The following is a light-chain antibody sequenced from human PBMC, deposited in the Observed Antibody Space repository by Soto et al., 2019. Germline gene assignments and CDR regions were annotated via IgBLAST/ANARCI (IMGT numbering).Light chain of an antibody. CDR2: SNN. V-gene: IGLV1-44*01. Sequence: QRGQTHPASGSWTPGHRVTISCSGSSSNIGSNTVNWYQQLPGTAPKLLIYSNNQRPSGVPDRFSGSKSGTSASLAISGLHSEDEADYYCAAWDDNLNGYVFGTGTKVTAL. CDR1: SSNIGSNT. CDR3: AAWDDNLNGYV. J-gene: IGLJ1*01.